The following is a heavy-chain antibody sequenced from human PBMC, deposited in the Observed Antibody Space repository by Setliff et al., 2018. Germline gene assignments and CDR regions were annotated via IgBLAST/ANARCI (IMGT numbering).Heavy chain of an antibody. D-gene: IGHD4-17*01. J-gene: IGHJ4*02. CDR2: IRYDGSNK. CDR1: GFTFSSYG. V-gene: IGHV3-30*02. CDR3: AKYGDSHGSPPY. Sequence: PGGSLRLSCAASGFTFSSYGMHWVRQAPGKGLEWVAFIRYDGSNKYYADSVKGRFTISRDNSKNTLYLQMNSLRAEDTAVYYCAKYGDSHGSPPYWGPGSLVTVSS.